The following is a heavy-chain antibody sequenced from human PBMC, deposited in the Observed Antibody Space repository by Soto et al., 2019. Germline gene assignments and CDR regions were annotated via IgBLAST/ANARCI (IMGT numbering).Heavy chain of an antibody. CDR1: GFTFDDYA. D-gene: IGHD3-10*01. V-gene: IGHV3-9*01. CDR3: AKDAITMVRGVISYYGMDV. CDR2: ISWNSGSI. J-gene: IGHJ6*02. Sequence: EVQLVESGGGLVQPGRSLRLSCAASGFTFDDYAMHWVRQAPGKGLEWVSGISWNSGSIGYADSVKGRFTISRDNARISLYLHMNSLIAEDTALYYCAKDAITMVRGVISYYGMDVWGQGTTVTVSS.